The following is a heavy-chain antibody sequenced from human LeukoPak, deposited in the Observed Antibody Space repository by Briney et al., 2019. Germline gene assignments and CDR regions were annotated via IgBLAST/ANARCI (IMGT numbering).Heavy chain of an antibody. CDR2: IIPIFGTA. J-gene: IGHJ3*02. Sequence: SVKVSCKASGGTFSSYAISWVRQAPGQGLEWMGGIIPIFGTANYVQKFQGRVTMTRNTSISTAYMELSSLRSEDTAVYYCAVLSGWTEGVDAFDIWGQGTMVTVSS. D-gene: IGHD6-19*01. CDR3: AVLSGWTEGVDAFDI. V-gene: IGHV1-69*05. CDR1: GGTFSSYA.